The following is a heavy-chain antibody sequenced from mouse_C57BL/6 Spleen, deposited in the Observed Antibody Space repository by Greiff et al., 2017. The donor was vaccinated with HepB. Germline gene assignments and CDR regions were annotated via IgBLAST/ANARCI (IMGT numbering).Heavy chain of an antibody. Sequence: QVQLQQSGAELVKPGASVKMSCKASGYTFTSYWITWVKQRPGQGLEWIGDIYPGSGSTNYNEKFKSKATLTVDTSSSTAYMQLSSLTSEDSAVYYFARRVITTVVAYYFDYWGQGTTLTVSS. V-gene: IGHV1-55*01. CDR2: IYPGSGST. D-gene: IGHD1-1*01. CDR1: GYTFTSYW. CDR3: ARRVITTVVAYYFDY. J-gene: IGHJ2*01.